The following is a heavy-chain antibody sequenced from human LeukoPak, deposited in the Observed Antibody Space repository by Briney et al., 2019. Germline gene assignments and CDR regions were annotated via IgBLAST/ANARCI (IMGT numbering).Heavy chain of an antibody. D-gene: IGHD2-2*01. CDR3: AKRSDCSSTSCYGEHYYYYYMDV. J-gene: IGHJ6*03. V-gene: IGHV3-53*01. Sequence: GGSLRLSCTASGFTVSSNYMTWVRQAPGKGLEWVSVIYSGGSTYYADSVKGRFTISRDNSKNMLFLLMNSLRAEDTAVYYCAKRSDCSSTSCYGEHYYYYYMDVWGKGTTVTISS. CDR1: GFTVSSNY. CDR2: IYSGGST.